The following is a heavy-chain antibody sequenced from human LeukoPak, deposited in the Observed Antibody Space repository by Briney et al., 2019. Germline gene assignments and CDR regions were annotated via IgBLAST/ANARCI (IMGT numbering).Heavy chain of an antibody. CDR2: IKQDGSEK. J-gene: IGHJ3*02. Sequence: PGGFLRLSCAASGFTFSGYWMSWVRQAPGKGLEWVANIKQDGSEKYYVDSVKGRFTISRDNAKNSLFLQMNSLRAEDTAVYYCARDWQWQQLDGDAFDIWGQGTMVTVSS. V-gene: IGHV3-7*04. CDR3: ARDWQWQQLDGDAFDI. D-gene: IGHD6-13*01. CDR1: GFTFSGYW.